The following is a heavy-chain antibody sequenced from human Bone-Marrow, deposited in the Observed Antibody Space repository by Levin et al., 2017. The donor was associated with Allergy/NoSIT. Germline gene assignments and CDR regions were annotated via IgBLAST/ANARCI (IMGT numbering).Heavy chain of an antibody. CDR3: ARDVFPGMPAAGTWFNP. V-gene: IGHV3-48*04. CDR2: ISTSITTL. CDR1: GFTFSAYS. D-gene: IGHD6-13*01. Sequence: GGSLRLSCTASGFTFSAYSMNWVRQAPGKGLEWVSYISTSITTLYYADSVKGRFTISRDNAENSLYLQMNSLRAEDTAVYYCARDVFPGMPAAGTWFNPWGRGTLVTVSS. J-gene: IGHJ5*02.